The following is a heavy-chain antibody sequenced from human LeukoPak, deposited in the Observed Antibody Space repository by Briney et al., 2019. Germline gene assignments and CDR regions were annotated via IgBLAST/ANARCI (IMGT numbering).Heavy chain of an antibody. CDR1: GFTFTGHY. J-gene: IGHJ5*02. Sequence: GASVKVSCKASGFTFTGHYMHWVRQAPGQGLEWMGWISGYNGNTNYAQKFQGRVTMTTDTSTSTAYMELRSLRSDDTAVYYCARTSHESVLYWSDPWGQGTLVNVSS. V-gene: IGHV1-18*04. CDR3: ARTSHESVLYWSDP. CDR2: ISGYNGNT. D-gene: IGHD3-16*01.